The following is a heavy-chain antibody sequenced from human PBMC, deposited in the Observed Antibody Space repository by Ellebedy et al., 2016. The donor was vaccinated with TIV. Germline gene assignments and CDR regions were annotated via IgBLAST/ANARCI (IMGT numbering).Heavy chain of an antibody. J-gene: IGHJ4*02. CDR3: AKTGETRFDY. CDR2: IFHSGIT. D-gene: IGHD7-27*01. Sequence: MPSETLSLTCAVSGGSISSYSWWSWVRQPPGKGLEWIGEIFHSGITIYNPSLKSRVTISVDKSNNQFSLNLSAVTAADTAVYYLAKTGETRFDYWGQGTLVTVSS. V-gene: IGHV4-4*02. CDR1: GGSISSYSW.